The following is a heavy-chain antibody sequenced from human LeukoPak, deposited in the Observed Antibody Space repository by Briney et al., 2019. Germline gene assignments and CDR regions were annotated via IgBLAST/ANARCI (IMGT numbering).Heavy chain of an antibody. J-gene: IGHJ4*02. D-gene: IGHD5-12*01. CDR2: ISGSGGST. V-gene: IGHV3-23*01. Sequence: QPGGSLRLSCAASGFTFSSYAMSWVRQAPGKGLEWVSAISGSGGSTYYADSVKGRLTISRDNSKNTLYLQMNGLRAEDTAIYYCAKAFPLRSLNFDYWGQGTLVTVSS. CDR1: GFTFSSYA. CDR3: AKAFPLRSLNFDY.